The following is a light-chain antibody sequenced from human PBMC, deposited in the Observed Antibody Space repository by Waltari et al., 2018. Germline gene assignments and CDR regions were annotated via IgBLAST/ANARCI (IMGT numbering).Light chain of an antibody. Sequence: QSALTQPASVSGSPGQSITISCTGTSSDVGSYNLVSWYQQHPGKAPKLMIYEGSKRPSGVSKRFSGSKSGNTASLTIAGLQAEDEADYYCCSYAGRPWVFGTGTKVTVL. J-gene: IGLJ1*01. V-gene: IGLV2-23*01. CDR3: CSYAGRPWV. CDR1: SSDVGSYNL. CDR2: EGS.